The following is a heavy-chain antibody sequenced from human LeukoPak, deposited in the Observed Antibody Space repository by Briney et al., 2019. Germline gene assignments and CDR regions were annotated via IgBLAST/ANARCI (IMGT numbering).Heavy chain of an antibody. J-gene: IGHJ4*02. CDR2: IYYSGST. CDR3: ARANDLGHFDY. CDR1: GGSISSGDYY. V-gene: IGHV4-30-4*08. Sequence: SETQSLTCTVSGGSISSGDYYWSWIRQPPGKGLEWIGYIYYSGSTYYYPSLKSRVTISVDTSKNQFSLKLSSVTAADTAVYYCARANDLGHFDYWGQGTLVTVSS.